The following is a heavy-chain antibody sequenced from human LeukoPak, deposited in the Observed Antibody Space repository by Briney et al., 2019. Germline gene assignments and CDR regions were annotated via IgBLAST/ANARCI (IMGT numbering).Heavy chain of an antibody. Sequence: GGSLRLSCAASGLTFSNTYMSWVRQAPGKGLEWVSLIYPSGNIYYADSVKGRFTISRDNSKNTLFLQMNSLRAEDTAIYYCARTFRSGDGYKVGYFDYWGQGTRVTVSS. D-gene: IGHD5-24*01. J-gene: IGHJ4*02. CDR1: GLTFSNTY. CDR2: IYPSGNI. CDR3: ARTFRSGDGYKVGYFDY. V-gene: IGHV3-53*01.